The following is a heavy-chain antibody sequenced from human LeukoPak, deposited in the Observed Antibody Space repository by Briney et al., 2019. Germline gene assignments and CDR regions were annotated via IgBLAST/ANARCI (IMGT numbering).Heavy chain of an antibody. Sequence: TGGSLRLSCAASGFTFSSYAMSWVRLAPGKGLEWVSGIGGSGSTISFADSVRGRFTISRDNSKNTLYLQMNSLRAEDTAVYYCAKAHGDYYFDYWGQGTLVTVSS. CDR1: GFTFSSYA. D-gene: IGHD4-17*01. CDR2: IGGSGSTI. CDR3: AKAHGDYYFDY. V-gene: IGHV3-23*01. J-gene: IGHJ4*02.